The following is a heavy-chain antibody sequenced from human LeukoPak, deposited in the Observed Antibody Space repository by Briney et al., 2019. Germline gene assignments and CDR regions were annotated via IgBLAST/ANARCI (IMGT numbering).Heavy chain of an antibody. CDR1: GFTFSSYT. Sequence: GGSLRLSCTASGFTFSSYTMNWVRQAPGMGLEWVASISSSGSYMYHADSMKGRFTISRDNAKSSLYLQMNSLRDEDTAVYYCARDRETFDYWGQGTLVTVSS. D-gene: IGHD3-10*01. CDR3: ARDRETFDY. CDR2: ISSSGSYM. J-gene: IGHJ4*02. V-gene: IGHV3-21*01.